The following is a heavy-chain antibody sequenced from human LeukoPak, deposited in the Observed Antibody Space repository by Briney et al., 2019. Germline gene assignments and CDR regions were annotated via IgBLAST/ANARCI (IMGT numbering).Heavy chain of an antibody. CDR1: GGSFSGYY. CDR2: INHSGST. J-gene: IGHJ4*02. D-gene: IGHD6-6*01. V-gene: IGHV4-34*01. CDR3: ARTWYSSSGYDY. Sequence: PSETLSLTCAVYGGSFSGYYWSWIRQPPGKGLEWIGEINHSGSTNYNPPLKSRVTISVDTSKNQFSLKLSSVTAADTAVYYCARTWYSSSGYDYWGQGTLVTVSS.